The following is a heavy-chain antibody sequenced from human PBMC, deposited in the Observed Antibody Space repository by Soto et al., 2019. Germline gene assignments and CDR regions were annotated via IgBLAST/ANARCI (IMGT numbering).Heavy chain of an antibody. D-gene: IGHD6-19*01. V-gene: IGHV3-30-3*01. CDR3: ARGPPFIAVAGRVDY. J-gene: IGHJ4*02. CDR2: ISYDGSNK. CDR1: GFTFSSYA. Sequence: GGSLRLSCAASGFTFSSYAMHWVRQAPGKGLEWVAVISYDGSNKYYADSVKGRFTISRDNSKNTLYLQMNSLGAEDTAVYYWARGPPFIAVAGRVDYWGQGTLVTVSS.